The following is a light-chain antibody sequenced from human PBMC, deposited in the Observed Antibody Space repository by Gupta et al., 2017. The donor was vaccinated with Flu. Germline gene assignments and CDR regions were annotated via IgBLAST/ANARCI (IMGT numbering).Light chain of an antibody. CDR1: QTISNY. J-gene: IGKJ2*01. V-gene: IGKV1-39*01. Sequence: DIQMTQSPSPLSASVGDRVTITCRASQTISNYLNWYQQKPGKAPNLLIYAASSLQSGVPSRFSGSGSGTDFTLTISSLQPEDFAAYFCQQSYTTPRTFGQGTKVGIK. CDR3: QQSYTTPRT. CDR2: AAS.